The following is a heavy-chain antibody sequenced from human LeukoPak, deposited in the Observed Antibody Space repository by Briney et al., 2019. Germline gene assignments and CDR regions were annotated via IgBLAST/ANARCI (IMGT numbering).Heavy chain of an antibody. Sequence: SGTLSLTCAVSGDSISSSHWWSWVRQPPGKGLEWIGEINHSGSTNYNPSLKSRVTISVDTSKNQFSLKLSSVTAADTAVYYCARGGYCSGGSCYVDYWGQGTLVTVSS. V-gene: IGHV4-4*02. CDR3: ARGGYCSGGSCYVDY. D-gene: IGHD2-15*01. CDR1: GDSISSSHW. CDR2: INHSGST. J-gene: IGHJ4*02.